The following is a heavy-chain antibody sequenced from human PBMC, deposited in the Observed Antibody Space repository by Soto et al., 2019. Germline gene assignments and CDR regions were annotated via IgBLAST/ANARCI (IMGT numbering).Heavy chain of an antibody. J-gene: IGHJ4*02. Sequence: GGSLRLSCVASGFTFNYYGIHWVRQAPGKGLEWVSAISGSGGSTYYADSVKGRFTISRDNSKNTLYLQMNSLRAEDTAVYYCAKAAGLRPLFYRFDYWGQGTLVTVSS. V-gene: IGHV3-23*01. CDR3: AKAAGLRPLFYRFDY. CDR1: GFTFNYYG. D-gene: IGHD4-17*01. CDR2: ISGSGGST.